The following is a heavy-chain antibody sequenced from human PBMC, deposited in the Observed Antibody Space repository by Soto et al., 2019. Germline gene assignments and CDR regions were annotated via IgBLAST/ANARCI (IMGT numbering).Heavy chain of an antibody. CDR1: GFTFSSYA. D-gene: IGHD3-10*01. CDR3: ARGSRESYPGSRIFDF. Sequence: EVQLLESGGGLVQPGGSLRLSCAASGFTFSSYAMSWVRQAPGKGLEWVSAISGSGGSTYYADSVKGRFTISRDNSKNTLYLQMSSLRVEDSAVYYCARGSRESYPGSRIFDFWGRGTLVTVSS. J-gene: IGHJ4*02. CDR2: ISGSGGST. V-gene: IGHV3-23*01.